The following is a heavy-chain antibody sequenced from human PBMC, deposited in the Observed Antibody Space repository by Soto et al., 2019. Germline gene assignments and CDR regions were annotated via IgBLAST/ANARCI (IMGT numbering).Heavy chain of an antibody. Sequence: SETLSLTCTVSGGSISSGGYYWSWIRQHPGKGLEWIGYIYYSGSTYYNPSLKSRVTISVDTSKNQFSPKLSSVTAADTAVYYCARGPYYYGSGILTYLAPFDYWGQGTLVTVSS. CDR3: ARGPYYYGSGILTYLAPFDY. J-gene: IGHJ4*02. V-gene: IGHV4-31*03. CDR1: GGSISSGGYY. D-gene: IGHD3-10*01. CDR2: IYYSGST.